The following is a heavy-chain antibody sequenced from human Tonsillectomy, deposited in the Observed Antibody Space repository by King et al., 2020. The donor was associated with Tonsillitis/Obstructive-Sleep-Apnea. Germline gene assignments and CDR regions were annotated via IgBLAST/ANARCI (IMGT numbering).Heavy chain of an antibody. CDR3: ARADNGFTIFEGGWFDP. V-gene: IGHV5-51*01. J-gene: IGHJ5*02. D-gene: IGHD3-3*01. Sequence: QLVQSGAEVKKPGASLKISCKGSGYSFTSYWIAWVRQMPGKGLEWMGIIYPGDSDTRYSPSFQGQVTISADKSISTAYLQWSSLKASDTAMYYCARADNGFTIFEGGWFDPWGQGTLVTVSS. CDR2: IYPGDSDT. CDR1: GYSFTSYW.